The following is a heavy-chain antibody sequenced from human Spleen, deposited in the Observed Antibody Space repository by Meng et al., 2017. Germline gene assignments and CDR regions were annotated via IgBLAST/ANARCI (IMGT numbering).Heavy chain of an antibody. CDR1: GGSISSGSHY. Sequence: LRLSCAVSGGSISSGSHYWTWIRQPAGKGLEWIGRIYTSGSTNYNPSLKSRVTISLDTSQNQLSLKLKSVTAADTAVYYCAREQLRYDSSWYEGWFFDLWGHGTMVTVSS. D-gene: IGHD6-13*01. CDR3: AREQLRYDSSWYEGWFFDL. J-gene: IGHJ2*01. V-gene: IGHV4-61*02. CDR2: IYTSGST.